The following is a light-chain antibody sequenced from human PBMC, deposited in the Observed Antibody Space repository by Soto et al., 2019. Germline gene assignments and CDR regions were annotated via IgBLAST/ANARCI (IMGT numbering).Light chain of an antibody. V-gene: IGKV2-30*02. CDR2: QVS. Sequence: EVVMTQSPLSLPVTLGQPASISCRSSQALLHSNGDTGLSWFQQRPGQSPRRLIYQVSNRDSGVPDRFTGSGPATDCTLAIIRVEAEDVGIYYCTHCTHLPYTVRQGTKLQI. CDR3: THCTHLPYT. CDR1: QALLHSNGDTG. J-gene: IGKJ2*01.